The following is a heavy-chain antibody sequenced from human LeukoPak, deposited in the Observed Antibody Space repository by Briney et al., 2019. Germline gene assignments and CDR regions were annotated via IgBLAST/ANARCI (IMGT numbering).Heavy chain of an antibody. CDR2: IDPSDSYT. CDR3: ARGTNSYYGSGSYSDWFDP. CDR1: GYSFTSYW. V-gene: IGHV5-10-1*01. J-gene: IGHJ5*02. D-gene: IGHD3-10*01. Sequence: GEPLQISCKGSGYSFTSYWISWVRQMPGKGLEWMGRIDPSDSYTNYSPSFQGHVTISADKSISTAYLQWSSLKASDTAMYYCARGTNSYYGSGSYSDWFDPWGQGTLVTVSS.